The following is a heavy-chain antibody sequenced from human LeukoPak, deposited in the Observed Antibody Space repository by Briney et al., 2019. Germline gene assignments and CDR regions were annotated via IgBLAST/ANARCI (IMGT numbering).Heavy chain of an antibody. Sequence: PSETLSLTCAVYGGSFSGYYWSWIRQPPGKGLEWIGEINHSGSTNYNPSLKSRVTKSVDTSKNQFSLKLSSVTAADTAVYYCARVTGPIAVAGTNWFDPWGQGTLVTVSS. D-gene: IGHD6-19*01. CDR1: GGSFSGYY. CDR2: INHSGST. V-gene: IGHV4-34*01. J-gene: IGHJ5*02. CDR3: ARVTGPIAVAGTNWFDP.